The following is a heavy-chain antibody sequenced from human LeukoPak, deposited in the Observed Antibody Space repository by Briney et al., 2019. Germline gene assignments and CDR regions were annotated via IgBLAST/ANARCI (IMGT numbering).Heavy chain of an antibody. CDR1: GGSISSSSYY. Sequence: SETLSLTCTVSGGSISSSSYYWGWIRQPPGKGLEWIGSIYYSGSTYYNPSLTSRVTISVDTSKNQFSLKLSSVTAADTAVYYCAGDLGSGSYYRGYAFDIWGQGTMVTVSS. CDR2: IYYSGST. J-gene: IGHJ3*02. V-gene: IGHV4-39*07. CDR3: AGDLGSGSYYRGYAFDI. D-gene: IGHD1-26*01.